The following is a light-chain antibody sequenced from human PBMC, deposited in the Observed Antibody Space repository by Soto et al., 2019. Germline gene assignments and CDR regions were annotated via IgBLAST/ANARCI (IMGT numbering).Light chain of an antibody. J-gene: IGKJ4*01. Sequence: EIVLTQSPATQSLSPGERAALSCRASQGVSRFLAWYQQKPGQAPRLLIYDASNRATGIPARFSGSGSGTDFTLAINNLEPEDFAVYYCQQRSGWPLTFGGGTKVEIK. CDR3: QQRSGWPLT. CDR1: QGVSRF. CDR2: DAS. V-gene: IGKV3-11*01.